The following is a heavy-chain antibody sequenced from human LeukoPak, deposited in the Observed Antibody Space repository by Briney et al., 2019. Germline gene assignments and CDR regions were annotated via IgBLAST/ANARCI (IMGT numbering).Heavy chain of an antibody. CDR1: GYTFTSYG. Sequence: ASVKVSCKASGYTFTSYGISWVRQAPGQGLEWMGWISAYNGNTNYARKLQGRVTMTRDTSISTAYMELSRLRSDDTAVYYCAREHRGTSSYYYYMDVWGKGTTVTVSS. D-gene: IGHD2-2*01. CDR3: AREHRGTSSYYYYMDV. V-gene: IGHV1-18*01. CDR2: ISAYNGNT. J-gene: IGHJ6*03.